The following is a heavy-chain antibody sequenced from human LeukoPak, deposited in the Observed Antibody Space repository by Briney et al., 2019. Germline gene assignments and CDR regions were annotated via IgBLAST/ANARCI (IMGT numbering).Heavy chain of an antibody. V-gene: IGHV1-3*01. CDR3: AKEDYFNSGSYPGH. CDR2: INAGNGNT. D-gene: IGHD3-10*01. CDR1: GYTFTSYA. J-gene: IGHJ4*02. Sequence: ASVKVSCKASGYTFTSYAMHWVRQAPGQRLEWMGWINAGNGNTKYSQKFQGRVTITRDTSASTAYMELSSLSAEDTAVYYCAKEDYFNSGSYPGHWGQGTLVTVSS.